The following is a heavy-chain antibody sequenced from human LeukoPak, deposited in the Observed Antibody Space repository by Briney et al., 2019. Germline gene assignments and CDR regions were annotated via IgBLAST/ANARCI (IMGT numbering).Heavy chain of an antibody. J-gene: IGHJ4*02. V-gene: IGHV3-21*01. Sequence: PGGSLRLSCAASGFTFSSYAMSWVRQAPGKGLEWVSSISSSSSYIYYADSVKGRFTISRDNAKNSLYLQMNSLRAEDTAVYYCPRDRYYGGKTGDYWGQGTLVTVSS. D-gene: IGHD4-23*01. CDR2: ISSSSSYI. CDR1: GFTFSSYA. CDR3: PRDRYYGGKTGDY.